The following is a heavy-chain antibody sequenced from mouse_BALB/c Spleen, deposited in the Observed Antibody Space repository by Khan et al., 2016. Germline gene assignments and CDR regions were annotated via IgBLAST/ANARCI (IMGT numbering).Heavy chain of an antibody. CDR3: GRGGYGYDAFAY. CDR1: GYAFSSYW. J-gene: IGHJ3*01. V-gene: IGHV1-80*01. D-gene: IGHD2-2*01. CDR2: IYPGDGDT. Sequence: QVQLQQSGAELVRPGSSVKISCKASGYAFSSYWMNWVKQRPGQGLEWIGQIYPGDGDTNYNGKFKGKATLTADKSSSTAYMQISSLTSEEAAVYFCGRGGYGYDAFAYWGQGTLVTVSA.